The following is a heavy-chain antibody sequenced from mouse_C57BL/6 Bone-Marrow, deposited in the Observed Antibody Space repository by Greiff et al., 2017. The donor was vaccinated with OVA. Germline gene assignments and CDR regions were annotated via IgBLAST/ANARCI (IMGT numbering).Heavy chain of an antibody. J-gene: IGHJ3*01. CDR3: ARPYSWFAY. D-gene: IGHD2-10*01. Sequence: VQLQQSGAELARPGASVKLSCKASGYTFTSYGISWVKQRTGQGLEWIGEIYPRSGNTYSNEKFKGKATLTADKSSSTAYMELRSLTSEDSAVYFCARPYSWFAYWGQGTLVTVSA. V-gene: IGHV1-81*01. CDR2: IYPRSGNT. CDR1: GYTFTSYG.